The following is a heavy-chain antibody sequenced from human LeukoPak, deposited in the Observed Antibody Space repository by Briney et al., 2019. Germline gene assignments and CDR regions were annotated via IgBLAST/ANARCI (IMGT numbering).Heavy chain of an antibody. CDR1: GVSFSGYY. V-gene: IGHV4-34*01. J-gene: IGHJ5*02. Sequence: SETLSLTCAVYGVSFSGYYWSWIRQPPGQGLEWIGEINHSGSTNYNPSLTSPVTISVGTSTQQLSLKPISGPAADTALYYCARRLRFVGVWFDPWGQGTLVTVSS. CDR2: INHSGST. CDR3: ARRLRFVGVWFDP. D-gene: IGHD3-10*01.